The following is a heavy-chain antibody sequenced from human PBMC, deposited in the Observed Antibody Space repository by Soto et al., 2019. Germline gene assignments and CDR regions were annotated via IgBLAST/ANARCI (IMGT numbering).Heavy chain of an antibody. V-gene: IGHV4-31*03. Sequence: SETLSLTCTVSGGSISSGGYYWSWIRQHPGKGLEWIGYIYYSGSTYYNPSLKSRVTISVDTSKNQFSMKLSSVTAADTAVYYCASSEGDFWSGYPQFMHFQHWGQGTLVTVSS. J-gene: IGHJ1*01. CDR3: ASSEGDFWSGYPQFMHFQH. D-gene: IGHD3-3*01. CDR1: GGSISSGGYY. CDR2: IYYSGST.